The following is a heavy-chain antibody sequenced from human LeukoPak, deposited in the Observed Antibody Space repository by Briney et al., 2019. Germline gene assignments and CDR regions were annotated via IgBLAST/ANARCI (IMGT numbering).Heavy chain of an antibody. D-gene: IGHD6-19*01. Sequence: SETLSLTCAVYGGSFSGYYWSWIRQPPGKGLEWIGEINHSGSTNYNPSLKSRVTISVDTSKNQFSLKLSSVTAADTAVYYCARVAAVAGTTTYYYYYGMDVWGQGTTVTVSS. J-gene: IGHJ6*02. CDR1: GGSFSGYY. CDR2: INHSGST. CDR3: ARVAAVAGTTTYYYYYGMDV. V-gene: IGHV4-34*01.